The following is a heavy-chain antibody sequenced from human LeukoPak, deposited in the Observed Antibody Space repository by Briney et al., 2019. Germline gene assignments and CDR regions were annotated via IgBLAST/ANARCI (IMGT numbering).Heavy chain of an antibody. D-gene: IGHD6-19*01. CDR1: GGSISSSSYY. Sequence: PSETLSLTCTVSGGSISSSSYYWGWNRQPPGKGLEWIGSIYYSGSTYYNPSLKSRVTISVDTSKNQFSLKLSSVTAADTAVYYCASRPRGLSSGWLDDYWGQGTLVTVSS. V-gene: IGHV4-39*01. J-gene: IGHJ4*02. CDR2: IYYSGST. CDR3: ASRPRGLSSGWLDDY.